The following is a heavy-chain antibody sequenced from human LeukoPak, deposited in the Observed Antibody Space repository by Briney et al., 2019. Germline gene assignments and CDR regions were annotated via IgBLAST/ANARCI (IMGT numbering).Heavy chain of an antibody. V-gene: IGHV1-2*02. Sequence: ASVKVSCKASGGTFSSYAISWVRQAHGQGLEWMGWINPNSGGTNYAQKFQGRVTMTRDTSISTAYMELSRLRSDDTAVYYCARERYSYGGGYYGMDVWGQGTTVTVSS. CDR2: INPNSGGT. CDR1: GGTFSSYA. D-gene: IGHD5-18*01. CDR3: ARERYSYGGGYYGMDV. J-gene: IGHJ6*02.